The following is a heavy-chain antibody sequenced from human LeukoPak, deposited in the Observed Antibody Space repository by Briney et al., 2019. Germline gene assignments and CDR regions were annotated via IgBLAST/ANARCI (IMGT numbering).Heavy chain of an antibody. V-gene: IGHV4-39*01. J-gene: IGHJ4*02. CDR2: IYYSGST. CDR3: ARHSYYYASSGYYYHFDY. CDR1: GGSISSIYY. Sequence: PSETLSLTCTVSGGSISSIYYWGWIRQSPGKGLEWVGSIYYSGSTYYNPSLKSRVTISVDTSKSQFFLRVTSVTAADTAVYYCARHSYYYASSGYYYHFDYWGQGTLVSVSS. D-gene: IGHD3-22*01.